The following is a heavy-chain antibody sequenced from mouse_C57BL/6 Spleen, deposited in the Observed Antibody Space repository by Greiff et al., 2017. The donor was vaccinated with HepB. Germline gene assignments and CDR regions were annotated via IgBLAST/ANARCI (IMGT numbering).Heavy chain of an antibody. V-gene: IGHV14-2*01. CDR3: ASNYYGSSYWYFDV. CDR2: MDPEDGET. D-gene: IGHD1-1*01. J-gene: IGHJ1*03. Sequence: EVKLQESGAELVKPGASVKLSCTASGFNIKDYYMHWVKQRTEQGLEWIGRMDPEDGETKYAPKFQGKATITADTSSNTAYRQISSLTSADTAVYYCASNYYGSSYWYFDVWGTGTTVTVSS. CDR1: GFNIKDYY.